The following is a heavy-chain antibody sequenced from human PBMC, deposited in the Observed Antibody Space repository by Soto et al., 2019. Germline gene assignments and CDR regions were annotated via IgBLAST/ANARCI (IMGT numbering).Heavy chain of an antibody. CDR3: VRLAVADHYYYYYGMDV. J-gene: IGHJ6*02. Sequence: PGESLKISCKGSGYSFTSYWIGWVRQMPGKGLEWMGIIYPGDSDTRYSPSFQGQVTISADKSISTAYLQWSSLKASDTATYYCVRLAVADHYYYYYGMDVWGQGTTVTVSS. V-gene: IGHV5-51*01. D-gene: IGHD6-19*01. CDR2: IYPGDSDT. CDR1: GYSFTSYW.